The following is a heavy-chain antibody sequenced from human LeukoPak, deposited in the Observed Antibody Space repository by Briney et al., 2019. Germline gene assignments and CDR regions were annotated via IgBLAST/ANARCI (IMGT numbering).Heavy chain of an antibody. J-gene: IGHJ4*02. CDR3: AAQGLSLPCSGGSCYSGGNY. CDR2: ISSSSSTI. D-gene: IGHD2-15*01. V-gene: IGHV3-48*04. CDR1: GFTFSSYS. Sequence: PGGSLRLSCAASGFTFSSYSMNWVRQAPGKGLEWVSYISSSSSTIYYADSVKGRFTISRDNAKNSLFLQMNSLRAEDTAVYYCAAQGLSLPCSGGSCYSGGNYWGQGTLVTVSS.